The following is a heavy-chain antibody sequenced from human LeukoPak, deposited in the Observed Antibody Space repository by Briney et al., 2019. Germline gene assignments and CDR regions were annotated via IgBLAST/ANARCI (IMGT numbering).Heavy chain of an antibody. Sequence: SGPTLVNPPQTLTLTCTFSGFSLSTRGVGVGWIRQPPGKALEWLSVIYWNDDKRYSPSLKSRLTITKDTSKNQVVLTMTNMDPVDTATYYCAHAYSSGWYTVWFDPWGQGTLVTVSS. V-gene: IGHV2-5*01. J-gene: IGHJ5*02. D-gene: IGHD6-19*01. CDR3: AHAYSSGWYTVWFDP. CDR1: GFSLSTRGVG. CDR2: IYWNDDK.